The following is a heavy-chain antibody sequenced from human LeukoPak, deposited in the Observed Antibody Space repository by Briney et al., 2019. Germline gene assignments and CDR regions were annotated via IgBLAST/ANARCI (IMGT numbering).Heavy chain of an antibody. V-gene: IGHV4-59*12. Sequence: ASETLSLTCTVSGGSISSYYWSWIRQPPGKGLEWIGYIYYSGSTNYNPSLKSRVTISVDTSKNQFSLKLSSVTAADTAVYYCARGPRSSRFDYWGQGTLVTVSS. CDR3: ARGPRSSRFDY. D-gene: IGHD6-13*01. CDR2: IYYSGST. J-gene: IGHJ4*02. CDR1: GGSISSYY.